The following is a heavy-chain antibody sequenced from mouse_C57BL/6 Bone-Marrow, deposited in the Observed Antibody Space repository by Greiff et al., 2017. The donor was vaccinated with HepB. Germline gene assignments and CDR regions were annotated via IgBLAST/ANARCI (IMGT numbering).Heavy chain of an antibody. CDR2: IHPTSGST. CDR1: GYTFTSYW. V-gene: IGHV1-64*01. Sequence: VQLQQPGAELVKPGASVKLSCKASGYTFTSYWMHWVKQRPGQGLEWIGMIHPTSGSTNYNEKFKSKATLTVDKSSSTAYMQLSSLTSEDSAVYYCARDYYGSSYAMDYWGQGTSVTVSS. CDR3: ARDYYGSSYAMDY. D-gene: IGHD1-1*01. J-gene: IGHJ4*01.